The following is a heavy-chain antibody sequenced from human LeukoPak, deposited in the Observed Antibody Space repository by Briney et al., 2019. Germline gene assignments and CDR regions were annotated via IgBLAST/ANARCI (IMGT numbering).Heavy chain of an antibody. J-gene: IGHJ4*02. Sequence: GGSLRLSCSASGFTFSSYAMHWVRQAPGKGLEYVSAISGSGGATYYADSVKGRFTISRDNSKNTLYLQMSSLRPEDTAVYYCVSLPQTTVTTSGDYWGQGTLVTVSS. CDR1: GFTFSSYA. V-gene: IGHV3-64D*06. CDR2: ISGSGGAT. D-gene: IGHD4-17*01. CDR3: VSLPQTTVTTSGDY.